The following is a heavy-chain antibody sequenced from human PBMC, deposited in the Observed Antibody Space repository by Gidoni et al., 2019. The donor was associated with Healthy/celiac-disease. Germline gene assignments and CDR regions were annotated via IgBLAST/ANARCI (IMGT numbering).Heavy chain of an antibody. CDR2: IYYSGST. J-gene: IGHJ4*02. CDR1: GGSISSSSYY. V-gene: IGHV4-39*01. D-gene: IGHD3-10*01. Sequence: QLQLQESGPGLVKPSETLSLTCTVSGGSISSSSYYWGWIRQPPGKGLEWIGSIYYSGSTYYNPSLKSRVTISVDTSKNQFSLKLSSVTAADTAVYYCARWILLWFGEGFDYWGQGTLVTVSS. CDR3: ARWILLWFGEGFDY.